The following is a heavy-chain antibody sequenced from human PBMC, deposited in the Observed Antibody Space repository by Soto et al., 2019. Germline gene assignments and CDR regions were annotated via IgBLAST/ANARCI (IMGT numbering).Heavy chain of an antibody. V-gene: IGHV1-18*01. D-gene: IGHD3-10*01. CDR3: ARGPIISPNNWFDP. CDR2: ISAYNGNT. J-gene: IGHJ5*02. Sequence: GASVKVSCKASGYTFTSYGISWVRQAPGQGLEWMGWISAYNGNTNYAQKLQGRVTMATDTSTSTAYMELRSLRSDDTAVYYCARGPIISPNNWFDPWGQGTLVTVSS. CDR1: GYTFTSYG.